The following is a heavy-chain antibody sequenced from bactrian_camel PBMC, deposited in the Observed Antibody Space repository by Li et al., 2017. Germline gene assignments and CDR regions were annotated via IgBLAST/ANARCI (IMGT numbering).Heavy chain of an antibody. CDR1: GFPYKNNW. D-gene: IGHD6*01. V-gene: IGHV3S1*01. CDR3: AADSRRTYGGCLSRYEYNY. Sequence: HVQLVVSGGGSVQAGGSLRLSCVASGFPYKNNWIGWVRQPPGKEREGVAAIYTGGGITNYADSVKGRLTISLDNAANTVYLQMNSLKPGDTAMYYCAADSRRTYGGCLSRYEYNYWGQGTQVTVS. J-gene: IGHJ4*01. CDR2: IYTGGGIT.